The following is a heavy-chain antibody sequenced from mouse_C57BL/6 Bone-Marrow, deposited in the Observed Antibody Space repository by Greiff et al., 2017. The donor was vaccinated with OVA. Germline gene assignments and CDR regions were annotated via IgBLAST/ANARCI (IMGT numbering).Heavy chain of an antibody. CDR2: IYPRSGNT. D-gene: IGHD4-1*01. Sequence: QVHVKQSGAELARPGASVKLSCKASGYTFTSYGISWVKQRTGQGLEWIGEIYPRSGNTYYNEKFKGKATLTADKSSSTAYMELRSLTSEDSAVYFCARWDSTYFDYWGQGTTLTVSS. CDR1: GYTFTSYG. V-gene: IGHV1-81*01. J-gene: IGHJ2*01. CDR3: ARWDSTYFDY.